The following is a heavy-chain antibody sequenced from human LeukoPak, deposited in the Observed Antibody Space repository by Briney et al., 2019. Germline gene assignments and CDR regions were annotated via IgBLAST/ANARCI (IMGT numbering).Heavy chain of an antibody. CDR2: IAYDGGNK. Sequence: PGGSLRLSCAASGFTFSSYAIHWVRQAPGKGLEWVAVIAYDGGNKYYADSVKGRFTISRDSSKNTLFLQMNSPRAEDTAVYYCARDSSPWYYYDRSGSNGFDPWGQGTLVTVSS. CDR3: ARDSSPWYYYDRSGSNGFDP. CDR1: GFTFSSYA. V-gene: IGHV3-30-3*01. J-gene: IGHJ5*02. D-gene: IGHD3-22*01.